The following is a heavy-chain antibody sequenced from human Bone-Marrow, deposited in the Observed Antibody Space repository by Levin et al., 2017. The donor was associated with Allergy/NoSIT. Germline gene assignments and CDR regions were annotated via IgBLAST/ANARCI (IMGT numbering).Heavy chain of an antibody. D-gene: IGHD3/OR15-3a*01. J-gene: IGHJ6*02. V-gene: IGHV3-21*06. Sequence: GGSLRLSCRGSGFDFNTHDMNWVRQAPGQGLEWVSSISGNSHYVYYADSVKGRFSISRENAKNSMFLHMNGLRVEDTAVYDCARSQERSGWTYYYYGMDVWGRGTTLTVSS. CDR1: GFDFNTHD. CDR2: ISGNSHYV. CDR3: ARSQERSGWTYYYYGMDV.